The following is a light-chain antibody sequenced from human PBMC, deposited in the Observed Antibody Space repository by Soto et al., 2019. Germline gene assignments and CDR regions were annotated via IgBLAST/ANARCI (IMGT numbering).Light chain of an antibody. J-gene: IGLJ1*01. CDR1: SSDVGGYKY. CDR2: EVN. V-gene: IGLV2-8*01. Sequence: QSALTQPPSASGSPGQSVTISCTGTSSDVGGYKYVSWYQQHPGKAPKLMIFEVNKRPSGVPDRFSGSKSGNTASLTVSGLQAEDEADYYCSSYAGLNTLGVFGSGTTVTVL. CDR3: SSYAGLNTLGV.